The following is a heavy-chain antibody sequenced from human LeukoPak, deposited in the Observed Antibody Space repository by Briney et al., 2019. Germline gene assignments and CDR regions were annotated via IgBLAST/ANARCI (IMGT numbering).Heavy chain of an antibody. J-gene: IGHJ4*02. CDR1: GGTFSSYA. D-gene: IGHD3-22*01. V-gene: IGHV1-69*05. Sequence: SVKVSCKASGGTFSSYAISWVRQAPGQGLEWMGGMIPIFGTANYAQKFQGRVTITTDESTSTAYMELSSLRSEDTAVYYCARVPLGGYYDSSGHLDYWGQGTLVTVSS. CDR2: MIPIFGTA. CDR3: ARVPLGGYYDSSGHLDY.